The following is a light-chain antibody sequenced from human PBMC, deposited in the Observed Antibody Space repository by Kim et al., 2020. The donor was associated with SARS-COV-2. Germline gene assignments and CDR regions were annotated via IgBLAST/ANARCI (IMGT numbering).Light chain of an antibody. CDR3: QAWDSSTVV. J-gene: IGLJ2*01. CDR2: QDS. CDR1: KLGDKY. V-gene: IGLV3-1*01. Sequence: VSPEQTASITCSGDKLGDKYACWYQRKPGQSPVLVIYQDSKRPAGIPERFSGSNSGNTATLTISGTQAMDEADYYCQAWDSSTVVFGGGTQLTVL.